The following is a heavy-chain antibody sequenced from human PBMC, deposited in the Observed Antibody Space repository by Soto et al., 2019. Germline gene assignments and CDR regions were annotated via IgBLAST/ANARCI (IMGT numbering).Heavy chain of an antibody. CDR2: IQTAAYGATA. J-gene: IGHJ4*02. CDR3: ARDDPATTASIGYAWPRNFDY. V-gene: IGHV3-49*01. D-gene: IGHD1-1*01. Sequence: EVQLVESGGDLIQPGRSLGVSCVTSGFTFSYHAMSWLRRAPGRGLEWLAFIQTAAYGATAVYNPSVKDRFIISRDDSKAIVYLQMDSLKTEDTAVYYCARDDPATTASIGYAWPRNFDYWGQGTLVTVSS. CDR1: GFTFSYHA.